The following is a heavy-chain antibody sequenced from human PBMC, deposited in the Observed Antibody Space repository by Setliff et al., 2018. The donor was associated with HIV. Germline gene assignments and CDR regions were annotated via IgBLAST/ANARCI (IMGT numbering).Heavy chain of an antibody. J-gene: IGHJ3*02. Sequence: SETLSLTCTVSGGSISTYYWSWIRQPPGKGLEWIGSLYYGGTTYYNPSLKSRVTISVDTSKNHFSLKLSSVTAADTAVCYCARHQVIPTVIGAFDIWGQGTAVTVSS. V-gene: IGHV4-59*05. CDR1: GGSISTYY. CDR2: LYYGGTT. D-gene: IGHD3-16*02. CDR3: ARHQVIPTVIGAFDI.